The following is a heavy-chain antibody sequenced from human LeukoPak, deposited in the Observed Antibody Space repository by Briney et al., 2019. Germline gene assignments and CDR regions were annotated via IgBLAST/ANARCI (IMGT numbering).Heavy chain of an antibody. V-gene: IGHV3-11*01. J-gene: IGHJ4*02. CDR2: SSDGGSPL. D-gene: IGHD2-8*01. Sequence: KPGGSLLLSCAASGFFFSDYYMSWIRQAPGKGVEGVSFSSDGGSPLHYADSVKGRFTISRDNAKNSLYLQMNSLRDEDTAVYFCARRYCTPSSCYSDYWGQGALVTVSS. CDR3: ARRYCTPSSCYSDY. CDR1: GFFFSDYY.